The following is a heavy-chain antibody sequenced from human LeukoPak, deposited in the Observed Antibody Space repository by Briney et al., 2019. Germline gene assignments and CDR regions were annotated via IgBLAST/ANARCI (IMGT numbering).Heavy chain of an antibody. CDR3: ARDVGGSLAY. D-gene: IGHD1-26*01. Sequence: GGSLRLSCVASGFTFSTYWMAWVRQAPGKGLEWVANIKEDESAKHQADSVKGRFTIFRDNAQNSVYLQMSSLRGEDTAVYYCARDVGGSLAYWGKGTLVTVSS. J-gene: IGHJ4*02. V-gene: IGHV3-7*01. CDR1: GFTFSTYW. CDR2: IKEDESAK.